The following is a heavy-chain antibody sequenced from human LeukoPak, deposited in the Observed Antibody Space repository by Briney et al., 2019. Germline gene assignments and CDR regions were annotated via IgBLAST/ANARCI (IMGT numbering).Heavy chain of an antibody. CDR2: IRYDGSNK. CDR3: AKWDSSGWSYHDAFDI. J-gene: IGHJ3*02. CDR1: GFTFSSYG. D-gene: IGHD6-19*01. Sequence: PGRSLRLSCAASGFTFSSYGMHWVRQAPGKGLEWVAFIRYDGSNKYYADSVKGRFTISRDNSKNTLYLQMNSLRAEDTAVYYCAKWDSSGWSYHDAFDIWGQGTMVTVSS. V-gene: IGHV3-30*02.